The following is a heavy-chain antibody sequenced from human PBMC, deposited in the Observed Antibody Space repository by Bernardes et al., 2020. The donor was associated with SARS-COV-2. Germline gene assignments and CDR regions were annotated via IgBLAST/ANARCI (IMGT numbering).Heavy chain of an antibody. D-gene: IGHD3-22*01. CDR2: ISSSSNYT. V-gene: IGHV3-21*01. Sequence: ASVRLSCAASGFTFSSYNMKWVRQAPGKGLEWVSSISSSSNYTYYADSVKGRFTISRDNAKNSLYLQMNSLRAEDTAVYYCAGAQGDYDSSRYYYYGMDVWGQGTTVTVSS. J-gene: IGHJ6*02. CDR3: AGAQGDYDSSRYYYYGMDV. CDR1: GFTFSSYN.